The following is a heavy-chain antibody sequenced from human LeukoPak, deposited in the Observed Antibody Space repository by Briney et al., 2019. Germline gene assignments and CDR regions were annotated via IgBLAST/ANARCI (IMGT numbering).Heavy chain of an antibody. CDR1: GDTISTTRYH. Sequence: SEALSLTCAVSGDTISTTRYHWGWIRQPPGKGLEWMASIFYTGSTYYNSSLKGRVTISVDTSKNQFSLRLTSVTAADTAVYYCARHLMSVIDPWGQGTLVTVSS. J-gene: IGHJ5*02. CDR3: ARHLMSVIDP. V-gene: IGHV4-39*01. D-gene: IGHD3-9*01. CDR2: IFYTGST.